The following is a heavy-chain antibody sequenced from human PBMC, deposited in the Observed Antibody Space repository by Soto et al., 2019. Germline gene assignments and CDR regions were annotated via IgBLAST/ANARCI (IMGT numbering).Heavy chain of an antibody. J-gene: IGHJ4*02. Sequence: QVQLVESGGGLVKPGGSLRLSCGASGFSFSDYHMTWVRQAPGKGLEWLSWITRDARTKFYADSVKGRFTISRDNANEVGYLQMNSLTVEDTAVYYCARESEIGDPFDFWGQGTLVTVSS. D-gene: IGHD3-16*01. CDR3: ARESEIGDPFDF. CDR1: GFSFSDYH. CDR2: ITRDARTK. V-gene: IGHV3-11*01.